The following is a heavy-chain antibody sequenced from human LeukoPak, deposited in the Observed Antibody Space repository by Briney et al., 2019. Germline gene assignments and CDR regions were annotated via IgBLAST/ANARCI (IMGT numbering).Heavy chain of an antibody. CDR2: ISSSSSYI. CDR1: GFTFTSYT. V-gene: IGHV3-21*01. CDR3: ARDYYGDYYFDY. D-gene: IGHD4-17*01. Sequence: GGSLRLSCAASGFTFTSYTINWVRQAPGKGLAWVSSISSSSSYIYYADSVKGRFTISRDNAKNSLYLQMNSLRAEDTALYYCARDYYGDYYFDYWGQGTLVTVSS. J-gene: IGHJ4*02.